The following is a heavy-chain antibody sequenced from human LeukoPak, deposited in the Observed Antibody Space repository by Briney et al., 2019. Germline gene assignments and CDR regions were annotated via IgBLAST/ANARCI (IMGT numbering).Heavy chain of an antibody. CDR3: ARMREDDFNPFDY. CDR1: GGSISSYY. Sequence: PSETLSLTCSVSGGSISSYYWNWIRQPPGKGLWWIGYIYYSGSTNYNPSLKSRVTISVDTSKNQFSLKLSSVTAADTAVYYCARMREDDFNPFDYWGQGTLVTVSS. J-gene: IGHJ4*02. V-gene: IGHV4-59*01. CDR2: IYYSGST. D-gene: IGHD3/OR15-3a*01.